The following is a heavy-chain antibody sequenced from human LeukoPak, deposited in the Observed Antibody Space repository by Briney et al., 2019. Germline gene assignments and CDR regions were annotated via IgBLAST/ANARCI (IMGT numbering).Heavy chain of an antibody. V-gene: IGHV3-23*01. CDR1: GFTFTNYA. D-gene: IGHD6-19*01. Sequence: GGSLRLSCAASGFTFTNYALSWVRQAPGKGLEWISSVGAGGGGTYYSDSFKGRFAISRDNSKDTLYLQMNSLRGEDTAVYYCATDPYSTGWRGGDYFVRWGQGTLVTVSS. CDR3: ATDPYSTGWRGGDYFVR. CDR2: VGAGGGGT. J-gene: IGHJ4*02.